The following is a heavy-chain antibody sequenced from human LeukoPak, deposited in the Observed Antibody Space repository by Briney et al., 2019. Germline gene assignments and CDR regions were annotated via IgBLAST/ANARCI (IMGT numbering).Heavy chain of an antibody. D-gene: IGHD6-19*01. CDR2: FSGSGGST. CDR1: GFTFSSYA. CDR3: AKGQPSSRWTFDY. Sequence: GGSLRLSCAASGFTFSSYAMSWVRQAPGKGLEWVSAFSGSGGSTYYADSVKGRFTISRDNSKNTLYLQMNSLRAEDAAVYYCAKGQPSSRWTFDYWGQGTLVTVSS. V-gene: IGHV3-23*01. J-gene: IGHJ4*02.